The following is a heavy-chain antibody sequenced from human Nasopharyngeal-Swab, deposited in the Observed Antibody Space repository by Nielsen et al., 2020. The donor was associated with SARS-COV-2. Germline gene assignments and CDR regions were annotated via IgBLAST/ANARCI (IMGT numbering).Heavy chain of an antibody. D-gene: IGHD3-22*01. CDR3: ARGRGSSGYYPTDY. CDR2: INNNTGTS. J-gene: IGHJ4*02. CDR1: GYAFTKYA. V-gene: IGHV7-4-1*02. Sequence: ASVQDSCKASGYAFTKYAMDSVRHAPGQGLEWMGWINNNTGTSTYAQGFTGRFVFTLDTSVSTAYLQISSLKPEDTGVYYCARGRGSSGYYPTDYWGQGTLVTVSS.